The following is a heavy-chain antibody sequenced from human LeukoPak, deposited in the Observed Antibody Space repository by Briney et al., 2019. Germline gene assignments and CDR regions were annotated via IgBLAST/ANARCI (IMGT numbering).Heavy chain of an antibody. CDR3: ARADYYDSSGYIDY. Sequence: GGSLRLSCTTSGFIFSNYGMHWVRQAPGKGLEWVAFIRHDGSNKYYADSVKGRCTISRDNSKKTVYLQMNSLRTEDTAVYYCARADYYDSSGYIDYWGQGTLVTVSS. V-gene: IGHV3-30*02. CDR2: IRHDGSNK. CDR1: GFIFSNYG. D-gene: IGHD3-22*01. J-gene: IGHJ4*02.